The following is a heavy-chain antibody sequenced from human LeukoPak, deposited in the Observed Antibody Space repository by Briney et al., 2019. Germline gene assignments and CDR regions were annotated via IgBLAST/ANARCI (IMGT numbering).Heavy chain of an antibody. D-gene: IGHD6-19*01. Sequence: GESLKISCKGSGYSFTSYWIAWVRQMPGKGLEWMGFIYPGDSDTEYSPSFQGQVTISADKSITTAYLQWSSLKASDTAIYYCAGLGTTVPGRLWGQGTLVTVSS. J-gene: IGHJ4*02. CDR1: GYSFTSYW. CDR2: IYPGDSDT. CDR3: AGLGTTVPGRL. V-gene: IGHV5-51*01.